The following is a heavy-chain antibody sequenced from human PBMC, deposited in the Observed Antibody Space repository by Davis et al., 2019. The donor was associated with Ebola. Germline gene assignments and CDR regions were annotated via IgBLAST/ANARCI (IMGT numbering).Heavy chain of an antibody. J-gene: IGHJ6*02. Sequence: AASVKVSCKASGGTFSSYAISWVRQAPGQGLEWMEGIIPIFGTANYAQKFQGRVTITADKSTSTAYMELSSLRSEDTAVYYCARWRRTLPAIGMDVWGQGTTVTVSS. CDR1: GGTFSSYA. V-gene: IGHV1-69*06. CDR3: ARWRRTLPAIGMDV. D-gene: IGHD6-25*01. CDR2: IIPIFGTA.